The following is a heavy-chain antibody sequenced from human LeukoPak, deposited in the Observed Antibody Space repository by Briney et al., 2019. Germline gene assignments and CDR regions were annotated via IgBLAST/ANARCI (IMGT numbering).Heavy chain of an antibody. V-gene: IGHV4-39*07. CDR3: PRVRTGSQCDS. J-gene: IGHJ5*01. D-gene: IGHD3-10*01. CDR2: ISYSGNT. Sequence: PSETLSLTCTVSGGSISNSDYFWAWIRQPPGKGLEWVASISYSGNTFYNASFKSRATISRDTSKNQFSLKLTSLTAADTAVHYCPRVRTGSQCDSWGRGTLVIVSS. CDR1: GGSISNSDYF.